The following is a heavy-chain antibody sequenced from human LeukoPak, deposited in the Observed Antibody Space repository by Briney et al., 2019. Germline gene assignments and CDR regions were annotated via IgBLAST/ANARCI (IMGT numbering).Heavy chain of an antibody. CDR2: ISGSGGST. Sequence: PGGSLRLSCAASGFTFSRHAMSWVRQAPGGGLEWVSSISGSGGSTYYADFVKGRFTISRDNSKNTLYLQMNSLRAEDTAVYYCAKRIGITMVRGVQYCYYGMDVWGQGTTVTVSS. CDR1: GFTFSRHA. V-gene: IGHV3-23*01. CDR3: AKRIGITMVRGVQYCYYGMDV. D-gene: IGHD3-10*01. J-gene: IGHJ6*02.